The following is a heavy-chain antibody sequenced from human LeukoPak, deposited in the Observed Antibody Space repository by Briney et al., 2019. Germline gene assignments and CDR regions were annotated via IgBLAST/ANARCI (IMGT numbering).Heavy chain of an antibody. D-gene: IGHD1-26*01. V-gene: IGHV3-7*01. CDR1: GFTFSNYW. Sequence: GGSLRLSCAASGFTFSNYWMTWVRQAPGKGLEWVANIKRDGSEKYYADSVKGRFTISRDNAKNSLYLQMNSLRAEDTAVYYCARGGIYYHFDYWGQGTLVTVSS. CDR2: IKRDGSEK. CDR3: ARGGIYYHFDY. J-gene: IGHJ4*02.